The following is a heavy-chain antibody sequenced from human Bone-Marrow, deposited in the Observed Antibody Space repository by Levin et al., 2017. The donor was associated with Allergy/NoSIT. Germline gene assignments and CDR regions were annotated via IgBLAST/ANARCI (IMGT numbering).Heavy chain of an antibody. Sequence: GGSLRLSCSASGFTFKSYAMHWVRQAPGKGLEYVSGISGDGSSTYSADSVKGRFTISRDNSKNTVFLQMSSLRPDDTAVFYCVREQRYQVLVRGGHDAFDIWGQGTMVTVSS. CDR1: GFTFKSYA. CDR3: VREQRYQVLVRGGHDAFDI. CDR2: ISGDGSST. J-gene: IGHJ3*02. V-gene: IGHV3-64D*06. D-gene: IGHD2-2*01.